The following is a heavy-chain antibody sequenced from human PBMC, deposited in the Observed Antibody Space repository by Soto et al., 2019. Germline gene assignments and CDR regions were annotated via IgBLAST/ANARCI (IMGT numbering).Heavy chain of an antibody. J-gene: IGHJ6*02. CDR2: ISYDGSNK. D-gene: IGHD3-3*01. CDR1: GFTFSSYA. CDR3: ARNYDFWSGYSTYYGMDV. V-gene: IGHV3-30-3*01. Sequence: GSLRLSCAASGFTFSSYAMSWVRQAPGKGLEWVAVISYDGSNKYYADSVKGRFTISRDNSKNTLYLQMNSLRAEDTAVYYCARNYDFWSGYSTYYGMDVWGQGTTVTVSS.